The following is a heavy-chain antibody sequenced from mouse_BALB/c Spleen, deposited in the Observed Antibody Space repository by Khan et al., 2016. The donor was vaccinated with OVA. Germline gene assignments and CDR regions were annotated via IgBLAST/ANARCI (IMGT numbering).Heavy chain of an antibody. V-gene: IGHV5-4*02. CDR2: ISDGGSYT. D-gene: IGHD2-1*01. CDR3: ARGFYGNPFAY. Sequence: EVELVASGGGLVKPGGSLKLSCAASGFTFSDYYMYWVRQTPEKRLEWVATISDGGSYTYYPDSVKGRFTISRDDAKNNLYLQMNSLKSEDTAMYYCARGFYGNPFAYWGQGTLVTVSA. J-gene: IGHJ3*01. CDR1: GFTFSDYY.